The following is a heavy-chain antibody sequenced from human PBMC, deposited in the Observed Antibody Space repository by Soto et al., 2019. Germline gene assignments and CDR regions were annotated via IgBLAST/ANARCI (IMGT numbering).Heavy chain of an antibody. CDR1: GFTFSSYA. D-gene: IGHD3-16*01. Sequence: GGSLRLSCAASGFTFSSYAMSWVRQAPGKGLEWVSAISGSGGSTYYADSVKGRFTISRDNSKNTLYLQMNSLRAEDTAVYYCASYYDYIWGSYPNFDYWGQGTLVTVSS. CDR2: ISGSGGST. CDR3: ASYYDYIWGSYPNFDY. J-gene: IGHJ4*02. V-gene: IGHV3-23*01.